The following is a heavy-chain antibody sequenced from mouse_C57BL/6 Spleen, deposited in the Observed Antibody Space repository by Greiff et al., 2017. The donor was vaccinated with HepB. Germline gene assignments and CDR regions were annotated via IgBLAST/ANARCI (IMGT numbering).Heavy chain of an antibody. CDR1: GFNIKDDD. CDR3: TTITSVVAPFDY. V-gene: IGHV14-4*01. J-gene: IGHJ2*01. Sequence: VQLQQSGAELVRPGASVKLSCTASGFNIKDDDMHWVKQRPEQGLEWIGWIDPENGDTEYAPKFQGKATITADTSSNTAYLQLSSLTSEDTAVYYCTTITSVVAPFDYWGQGTTLTVSS. D-gene: IGHD1-1*01. CDR2: IDPENGDT.